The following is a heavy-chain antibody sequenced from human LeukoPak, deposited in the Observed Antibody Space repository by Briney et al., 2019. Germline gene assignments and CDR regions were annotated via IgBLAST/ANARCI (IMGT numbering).Heavy chain of an antibody. D-gene: IGHD3-3*01. CDR3: ARKYDFWSGHYAFDI. Sequence: SETLSLTCTVSGGSISSYYWSWLRQPPGKGLEWIGYIYYSGSTNYNPSLKSRVTISVDTSKNQFSLKLSSVTAADTAVYYCARKYDFWSGHYAFDIWGQGTMVTVSS. J-gene: IGHJ3*02. CDR2: IYYSGST. CDR1: GGSISSYY. V-gene: IGHV4-59*01.